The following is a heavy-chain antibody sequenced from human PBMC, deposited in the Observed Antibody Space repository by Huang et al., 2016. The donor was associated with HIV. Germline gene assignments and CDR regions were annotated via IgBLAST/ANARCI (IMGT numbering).Heavy chain of an antibody. V-gene: IGHV3-7*01. CDR1: GFTFSNYW. J-gene: IGHJ6*03. CDR3: AREQFTSSWYQFGYYYFYMDV. D-gene: IGHD6-13*01. Sequence: EVHLVESGGDLVQPGGSLRLSCTTSGFTFSNYWMTWVRQAPGKGLEWVANIKLEGNEKNYADPVKGRFTISRDNAKNSLYLQMNSRRAEDTAVYYCAREQFTSSWYQFGYYYFYMDVWGRGTTVTVSS. CDR2: IKLEGNEK.